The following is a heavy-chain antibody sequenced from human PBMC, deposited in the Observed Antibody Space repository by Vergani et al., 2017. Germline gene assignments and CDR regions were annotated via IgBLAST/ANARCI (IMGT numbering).Heavy chain of an antibody. D-gene: IGHD3-10*01. CDR2: IYYIGST. CDR1: GCSISSRSYY. J-gene: IGHJ5*02. Sequence: QLQLQESGPGLVKPSETLSLTCTVSGCSISSRSYYWGWIRHPPGKGLEWIGIIYYIGSTYYNPSLRSRVTISVDTSKNQFPLKLSSLTAADTAVYYCARKWFGGLLGWFDPWGQGTLVTVSS. CDR3: ARKWFGGLLGWFDP. V-gene: IGHV4-39*01.